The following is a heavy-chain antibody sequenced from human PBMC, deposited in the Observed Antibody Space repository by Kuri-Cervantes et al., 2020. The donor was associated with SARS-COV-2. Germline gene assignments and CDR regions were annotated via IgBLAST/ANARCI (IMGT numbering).Heavy chain of an antibody. CDR2: INPSGGST. Sequence: ASVKVSCKASGYTFTSYYMHWVRQAPGQGLEWMGIINPSGGSTSYAQKFQGRVTITADESTSTAYMELSSLRSEDTAVYYCARVMIGAFDIWGQGTMVTVSS. CDR1: GYTFTSYY. J-gene: IGHJ3*02. D-gene: IGHD3-10*02. CDR3: ARVMIGAFDI. V-gene: IGHV1-46*01.